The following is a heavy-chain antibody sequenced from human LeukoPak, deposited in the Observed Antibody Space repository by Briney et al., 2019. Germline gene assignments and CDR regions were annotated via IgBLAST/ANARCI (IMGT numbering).Heavy chain of an antibody. V-gene: IGHV3-23*01. J-gene: IGHJ6*02. CDR2: IGNTET. CDR1: GFPFETNA. CDR3: ARSWLVYYWYSGMDV. D-gene: IGHD2-8*01. Sequence: PGGSLRLSCATSGFPFETNAMSWVRQAPGKGLEWVSTIGNTETFYADSVKGRFTISRDKSNNTLYLQMISLRAADTAVYYCARSWLVYYWYSGMDVWGQGTTVTVSS.